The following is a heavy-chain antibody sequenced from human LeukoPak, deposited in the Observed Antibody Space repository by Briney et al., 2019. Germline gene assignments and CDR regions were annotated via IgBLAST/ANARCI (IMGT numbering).Heavy chain of an antibody. CDR3: ARASYYYDSSGFEKVAAFDI. CDR2: VDYSGST. D-gene: IGHD3-22*01. Sequence: SETLSLTCTVSGGSISSSSYYWGWIRQPPGKGLDGIGSVDYSGSTYYNPCLKSRFTISVDTSKNQFSLKLSSVTAADTAVYYCARASYYYDSSGFEKVAAFDIWGQGTMVTVSS. V-gene: IGHV4-39*07. J-gene: IGHJ3*02. CDR1: GGSISSSSYY.